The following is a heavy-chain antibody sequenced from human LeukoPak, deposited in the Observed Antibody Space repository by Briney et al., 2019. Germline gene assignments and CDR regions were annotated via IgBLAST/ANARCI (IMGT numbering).Heavy chain of an antibody. CDR1: GFTFSSYA. Sequence: GGSLRLSCAASGFTFSSYAMSWIRQAPGKGLEWVSAIIGSNTNTYYADSVKGRFTISRDNSKNTLYLQMNSLRAEDTAVYYCAKARSSSHFYHSGGYYYAPFDYWGQGTLVAVSS. CDR3: AKARSSSHFYHSGGYYYAPFDY. CDR2: IIGSNTNT. J-gene: IGHJ4*02. D-gene: IGHD3-22*01. V-gene: IGHV3-23*01.